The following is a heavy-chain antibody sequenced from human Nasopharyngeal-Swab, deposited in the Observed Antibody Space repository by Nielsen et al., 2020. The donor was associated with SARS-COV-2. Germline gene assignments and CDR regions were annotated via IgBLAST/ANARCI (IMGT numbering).Heavy chain of an antibody. D-gene: IGHD4-23*01. CDR3: AKGVTPFDS. V-gene: IGHV3-23*01. Sequence: GGSLRLSCAASGITLSSYAMSWVRQAPGKGLEWVSFISGSGGSTYYADSVKGRFTISRDNSKNTLYLQMNSLRAEDTAVYYCAKGVTPFDSWGQGNLVTVSS. J-gene: IGHJ4*02. CDR2: ISGSGGST. CDR1: GITLSSYA.